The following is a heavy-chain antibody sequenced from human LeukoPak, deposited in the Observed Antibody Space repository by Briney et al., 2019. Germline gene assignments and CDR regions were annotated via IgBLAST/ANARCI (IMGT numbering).Heavy chain of an antibody. Sequence: GGSLRLSCVVSGFTLSSDWMSWVRQAPGKELEWVANIKKDGIEKYYVESVKGRFTISRDNAKNSLYLQMNSLRVEDTAVYYCARGRYSSRSGGYYFDIWGQGTLVTVSS. CDR2: IKKDGIEK. CDR1: GFTLSSDW. CDR3: ARGRYSSRSGGYYFDI. J-gene: IGHJ4*02. V-gene: IGHV3-7*01. D-gene: IGHD2-2*01.